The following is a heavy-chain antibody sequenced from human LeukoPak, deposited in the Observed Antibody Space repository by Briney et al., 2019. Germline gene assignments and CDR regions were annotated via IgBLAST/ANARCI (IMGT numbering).Heavy chain of an antibody. V-gene: IGHV1-2*02. J-gene: IGHJ5*01. CDR3: ARERTPIALKIMIIFDS. CDR2: INPHGGVT. CDR1: GYTFTDYY. Sequence: ASVKVSCKASGYTFTDYYIHWVRQAPGQGLEWMASINPHGGVTNSAQEFQGRVTVTRDASISTAYLELSGLRSDDTAVYYCARERTPIALKIMIIFDSWGQGTLITVYS. D-gene: IGHD3-16*01.